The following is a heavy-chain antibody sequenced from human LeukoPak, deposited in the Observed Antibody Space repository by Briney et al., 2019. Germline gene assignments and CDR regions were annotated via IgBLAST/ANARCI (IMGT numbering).Heavy chain of an antibody. V-gene: IGHV3-30*02. Sequence: GGSLRLSCAASGFTFSSYGMHWVRKAPGKGLEWVAFIRYDGSNKYYADSVKGRFTISRDNSKNTLYLQMNSLRAEDTAVYYCAKDYPTGGWEPAPNWFDPWGQGTPVTVSS. CDR3: AKDYPTGGWEPAPNWFDP. CDR1: GFTFSSYG. CDR2: IRYDGSNK. D-gene: IGHD1-26*01. J-gene: IGHJ5*02.